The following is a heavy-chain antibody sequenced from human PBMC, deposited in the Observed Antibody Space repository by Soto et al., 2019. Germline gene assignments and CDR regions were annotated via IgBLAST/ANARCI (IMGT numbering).Heavy chain of an antibody. CDR1: GYTFTSYG. Sequence: EASVKVSCKASGYTFTSYGISWVRQAPGQGLEWMGWISAYNGNTNYAQKLQGRVTMTTDTSTSTAYMELRSLRSDDTAVYYCARDLSGTKEAALVGLFDYWGQGTLVTVSS. D-gene: IGHD2-8*01. J-gene: IGHJ4*02. CDR2: ISAYNGNT. V-gene: IGHV1-18*01. CDR3: ARDLSGTKEAALVGLFDY.